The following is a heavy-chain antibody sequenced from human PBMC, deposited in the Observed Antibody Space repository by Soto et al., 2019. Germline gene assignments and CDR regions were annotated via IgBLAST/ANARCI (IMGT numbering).Heavy chain of an antibody. J-gene: IGHJ4*02. V-gene: IGHV3-30*04. D-gene: IGHD3-3*01. CDR2: ISYDGSNK. CDR1: GFTFSSYA. Sequence: QVQLVESGGGVVQPGRSLRLSCAASGFTFSSYAMHWVRQAPGKGLEWVAVISYDGSNKYYADSVKGRFTISRDNSKNTLYLQMNSLRAETTAEYCCAGDRFGGRYDYWGQGTLVTVSS. CDR3: AGDRFGGRYDY.